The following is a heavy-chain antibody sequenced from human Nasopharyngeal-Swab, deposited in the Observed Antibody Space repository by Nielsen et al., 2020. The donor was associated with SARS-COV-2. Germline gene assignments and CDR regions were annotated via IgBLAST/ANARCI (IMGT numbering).Heavy chain of an antibody. CDR1: DGSISSYY. CDR3: ARGPRIVGATTPDWFDP. D-gene: IGHD1-26*01. CDR2: IYYSGST. V-gene: IGHV4-59*13. Sequence: SETLSLTCTVSDGSISSYYWSWIRQPPGKGLEWIGYIYYSGSTNYNPSLKSRVTISVDTSKNQFSLKLSSVTAADTAVYYCARGPRIVGATTPDWFDPWGQGTLVTVSS. J-gene: IGHJ5*02.